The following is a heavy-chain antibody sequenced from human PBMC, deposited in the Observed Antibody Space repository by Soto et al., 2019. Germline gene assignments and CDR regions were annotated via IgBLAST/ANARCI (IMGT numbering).Heavy chain of an antibody. V-gene: IGHV3-30-3*01. CDR2: ISYDGSNK. CDR1: GFTFSSYA. J-gene: IGHJ5*02. CDR3: ARVLVYNWFDP. Sequence: VGSLRLSCAASGFTFSSYAMHWVRQAPGKGLEWVAVISYDGSNKYYADSVKGRSTISRDNSKNTLYLQMNSLRSEDTAVYYCARVLVYNWFDPWGQGTLVTVSS.